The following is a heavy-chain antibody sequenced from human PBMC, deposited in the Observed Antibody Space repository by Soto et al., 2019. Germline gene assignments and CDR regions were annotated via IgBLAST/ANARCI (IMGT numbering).Heavy chain of an antibody. CDR2: ISSSSSTI. D-gene: IGHD6-13*01. Sequence: GXSLRLSCAASGFTFSSYSMNCVRQAPFKGLEWVSYISSSSSTIYYADSVKGRFTISRDNAKNSLYLQMNSLRAEDTAVYYCARDRSLSKYYYYYMDVWGKGTTVTVSS. CDR1: GFTFSSYS. J-gene: IGHJ6*03. CDR3: ARDRSLSKYYYYYMDV. V-gene: IGHV3-48*01.